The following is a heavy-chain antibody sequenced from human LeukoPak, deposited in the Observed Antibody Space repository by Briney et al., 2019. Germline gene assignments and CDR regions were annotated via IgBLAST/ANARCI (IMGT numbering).Heavy chain of an antibody. V-gene: IGHV3-21*04. CDR1: GFTVSSDS. CDR3: ARRAGAYSHPYDY. D-gene: IGHD4/OR15-4a*01. CDR2: ISSISSYI. Sequence: RTGGSLRLSCAASGFTVSSDSMNWVRQAPGKGLEWVSSISSISSYIYYADAVKGRFTISRDNAKISLYLQMNSLRAEDTAVYYCARRAGAYSHPYDYWGQGTLVTVSS. J-gene: IGHJ4*02.